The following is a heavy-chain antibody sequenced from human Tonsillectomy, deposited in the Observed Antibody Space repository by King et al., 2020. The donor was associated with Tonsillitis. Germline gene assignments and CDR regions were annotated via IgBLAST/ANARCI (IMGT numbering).Heavy chain of an antibody. CDR1: GFTFGDYA. Sequence: VQLVESGGGLVQPGRSLRLSCTASGFTFGDYAMSWVRQAPGKGLEWVGFIRSKAYGGTTDYAASVKGRFTISRDDSKSIAYLQMDSLRIEDTAVYYCTRDRPSAYGSGSYYRGDFDYWGQGTLVTVSS. J-gene: IGHJ4*02. D-gene: IGHD3-10*01. CDR3: TRDRPSAYGSGSYYRGDFDY. CDR2: IRSKAYGGTT. V-gene: IGHV3-49*04.